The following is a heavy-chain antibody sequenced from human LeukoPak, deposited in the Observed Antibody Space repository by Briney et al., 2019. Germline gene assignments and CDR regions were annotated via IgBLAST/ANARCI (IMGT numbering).Heavy chain of an antibody. Sequence: GGSLRLSCAASGFTFSSYGMHWVRQAPGKGLEWVAVISYDGSNKYYADSVKGRFTISRDNSKNTLYLQMNSLRAEDTAVYYCAKPHRPYDSSGYHFDYWGQGTLVTVSS. J-gene: IGHJ4*02. CDR3: AKPHRPYDSSGYHFDY. V-gene: IGHV3-30*18. CDR2: ISYDGSNK. D-gene: IGHD3-22*01. CDR1: GFTFSSYG.